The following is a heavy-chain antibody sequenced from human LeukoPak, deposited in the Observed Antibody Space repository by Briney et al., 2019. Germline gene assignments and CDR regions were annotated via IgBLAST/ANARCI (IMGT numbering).Heavy chain of an antibody. CDR3: ARGQSLNYGGNSVGDY. D-gene: IGHD4-23*01. J-gene: IGHJ4*02. CDR1: GGSISSSSYY. Sequence: PSETLSLTCTVSGGSISSSSYYWGWIRQPPGKGLEWIGSIYYSGSTYYNPSLKSRVTISVDTSKNQFSLKLSSVTAADTAVYYCARGQSLNYGGNSVGDYWGQGTLVTVSS. CDR2: IYYSGST. V-gene: IGHV4-39*07.